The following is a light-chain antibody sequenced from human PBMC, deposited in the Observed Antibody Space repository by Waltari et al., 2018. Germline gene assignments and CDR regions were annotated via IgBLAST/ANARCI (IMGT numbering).Light chain of an antibody. CDR2: DVF. CDR1: SSDVGGSRS. J-gene: IGLJ2*01. CDR3: GSYSTNTLPWI. V-gene: IGLV2-14*01. Sequence: QSALIQPASVSGSPGQSITISCSGSSSDVGGSRSVSWYQQHPGKAPKMIIFDVFNRPSGVSLRVSGSKSGTTASLTISDLQTEDEADYYCGSYSTNTLPWIFGGGTKVTVL.